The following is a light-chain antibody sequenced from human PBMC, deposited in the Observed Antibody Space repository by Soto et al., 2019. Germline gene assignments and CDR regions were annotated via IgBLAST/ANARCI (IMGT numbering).Light chain of an antibody. Sequence: DIEMSQSPSSLSASVWDRVTITCRASQSLNRWLAWYQQKPGKAPKLLIYDASSLQSGVPSRFRGSGSGTEFILTISSLQSEDFAVYYCLHYENWPPWTFGQGTKVDIK. CDR3: LHYENWPPWT. J-gene: IGKJ1*01. CDR2: DAS. CDR1: QSLNRW. V-gene: IGKV1-5*01.